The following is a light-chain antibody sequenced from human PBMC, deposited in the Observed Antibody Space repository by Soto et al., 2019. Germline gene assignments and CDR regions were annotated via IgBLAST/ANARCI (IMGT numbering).Light chain of an antibody. CDR2: DAS. Sequence: DIQMPQSPPTLPAFVGDTVTITCRASQSVRIWLAWYQQTPGTAPKLLIYDASSLASGVPSRFSGSGSGTKFTLTIRILQPDDFASYYCPQHISFPRTFGKGNKGE. J-gene: IGKJ1*01. CDR1: QSVRIW. V-gene: IGKV1-5*01. CDR3: PQHISFPRT.